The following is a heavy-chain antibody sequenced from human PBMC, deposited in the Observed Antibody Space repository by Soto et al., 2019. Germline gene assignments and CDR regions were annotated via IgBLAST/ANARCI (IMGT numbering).Heavy chain of an antibody. CDR2: INAGNVDT. CDR1: GYTFTAYA. V-gene: IGHV1-3*01. Sequence: QVHLVQSGAEVKKPGASVKVSCKASGYTFTAYAIHWVRQAPGQGLEWMAWINAGNVDTKYSQKFQGRVTVTRDTSASTVYMELSSLRSEDTAVYYCARDSDATVPHRGQGTLVTVSS. D-gene: IGHD4-17*01. CDR3: ARDSDATVPH. J-gene: IGHJ4*02.